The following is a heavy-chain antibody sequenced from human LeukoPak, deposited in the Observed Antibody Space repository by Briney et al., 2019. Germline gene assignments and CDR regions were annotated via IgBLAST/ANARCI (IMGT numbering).Heavy chain of an antibody. CDR3: ARTRFGYYYYYDMDV. D-gene: IGHD3-16*01. J-gene: IGHJ6*02. CDR2: FDPEDGET. CDR1: GYTLTELS. Sequence: ASVKVSCKVSGYTLTELSMHWVRQAPGKGLEWMGGFDPEDGETIYAQKFQGRVTITRDTSASTAYMELSSLRSEDTAIFYCARTRFGYYYYYDMDVWGQGTTVTVSS. V-gene: IGHV1-24*01.